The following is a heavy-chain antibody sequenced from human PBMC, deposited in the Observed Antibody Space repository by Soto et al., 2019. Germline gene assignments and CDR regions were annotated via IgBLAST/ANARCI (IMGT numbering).Heavy chain of an antibody. D-gene: IGHD2-15*01. V-gene: IGHV3-23*01. J-gene: IGHJ4*02. CDR3: ARDGIGGPTFRGYLDY. CDR1: GLTFSRYA. Sequence: PGGSLRLSCAASGLTFSRYAMSWVRQAPGKGLEWVSIINPSGDITYYGDSVKGRFTISRDNSKNTLYLEMNSLRAEDTAVYYCARDGIGGPTFRGYLDYWGQANFVTVSS. CDR2: INPSGDIT.